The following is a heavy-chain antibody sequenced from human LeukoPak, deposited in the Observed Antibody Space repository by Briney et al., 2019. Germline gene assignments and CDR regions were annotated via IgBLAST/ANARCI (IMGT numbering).Heavy chain of an antibody. CDR2: MNPNSGNT. CDR1: GYTFTSYD. D-gene: IGHD3-10*01. Sequence: AASVKVSCKASGYTFTSYDINWVRQATGQGLEWMGWMNPNSGNTGYAQKFQGRVTMTRNTSISTAYMELSSLRSEDTAVYYCARDGLIITMDTVGYYYYGMDVWGQGTTVTVSS. V-gene: IGHV1-8*01. J-gene: IGHJ6*02. CDR3: ARDGLIITMDTVGYYYYGMDV.